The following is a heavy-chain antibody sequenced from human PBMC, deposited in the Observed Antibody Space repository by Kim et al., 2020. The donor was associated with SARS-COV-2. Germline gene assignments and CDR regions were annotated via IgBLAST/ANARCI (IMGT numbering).Heavy chain of an antibody. V-gene: IGHV4-39*01. CDR1: GASITSSNYY. CDR3: ARQVASSWSGYYCDY. D-gene: IGHD6-6*01. Sequence: SETLSLTCTVSGASITSSNYYWAWIRQPPGKGLEWIGNISYSGSTSYSPSLKSRVTISADTSKDQFSLKLTSVTAADTAVYFCARQVASSWSGYYCDYWG. J-gene: IGHJ4*01. CDR2: ISYSGST.